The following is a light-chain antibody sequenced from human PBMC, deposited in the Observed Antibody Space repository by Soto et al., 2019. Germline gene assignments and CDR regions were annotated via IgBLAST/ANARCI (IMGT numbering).Light chain of an antibody. J-gene: IGLJ1*01. CDR3: GTWDSSLSAYV. V-gene: IGLV1-51*02. CDR2: ENN. CDR1: SSNIGNNY. Sequence: QPPSVSAAPGQKVTISCSGSSSNIGNNYVSWYQQLPGTAPKALIYENNKRPSGIPDRFSGSKSGTSATLGITGLQTGDEADYYCGTWDSSLSAYVFGTGTKLTVL.